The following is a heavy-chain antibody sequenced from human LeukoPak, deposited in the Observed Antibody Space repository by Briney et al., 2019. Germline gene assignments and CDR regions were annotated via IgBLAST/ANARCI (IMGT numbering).Heavy chain of an antibody. CDR2: INHSGST. CDR1: GGSFSGYY. Sequence: SETLSLTCAVYGGSFSGYYWSWIRQPPGKGLEWIGEINHSGSTNYNPSLKSRVTISVDTSKNQFSLKLSSVTAADTAVYYCARHRGGDSSGEYYYGMDVWGQGTTVTVSS. V-gene: IGHV4-34*01. D-gene: IGHD3-22*01. CDR3: ARHRGGDSSGEYYYGMDV. J-gene: IGHJ6*02.